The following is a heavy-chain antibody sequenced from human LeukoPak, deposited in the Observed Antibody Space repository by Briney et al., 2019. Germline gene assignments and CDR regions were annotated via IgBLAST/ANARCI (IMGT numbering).Heavy chain of an antibody. D-gene: IGHD6-6*01. J-gene: IGHJ4*02. CDR1: GGTFSSYG. Sequence: AASVKVSCKASGGTFSSYGISWVRQAPGQGLEWMGGIIPIFGTANYAQKFQGRVTITADKYTSTAYMELSRLRSEDTAVYYCARSGIAARPDRSVGPYYFDYWGQGTLVTVSS. CDR2: IIPIFGTA. CDR3: ARSGIAARPDRSVGPYYFDY. V-gene: IGHV1-69*06.